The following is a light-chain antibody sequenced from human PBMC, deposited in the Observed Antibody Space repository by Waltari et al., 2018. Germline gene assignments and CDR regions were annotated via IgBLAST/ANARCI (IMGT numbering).Light chain of an antibody. Sequence: EIVLTQSPATLSLSPGERATLSCRASQSVSRYLAWYQQKPGQAPRLLIYDASNRATGIPARNSGSGSGTDFTLTISSLEPEDFAVYYCQQRINWPLTFGGGTKVEIK. CDR2: DAS. V-gene: IGKV3-11*01. CDR3: QQRINWPLT. J-gene: IGKJ4*01. CDR1: QSVSRY.